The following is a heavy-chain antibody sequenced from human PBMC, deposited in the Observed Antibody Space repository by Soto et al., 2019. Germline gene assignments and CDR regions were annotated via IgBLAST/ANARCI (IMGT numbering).Heavy chain of an antibody. CDR3: ANRDRGYDAGYYGMDV. CDR1: GGTFSSYA. J-gene: IGHJ6*02. Sequence: QVQLVQSGAEVKKPGSSVKVSCKASGGTFSSYAISWVRQAPGQGREWMGGIIPIFGTAHYEQKFQGRVTSTADESTSTAYMELSSLRSEDTAVYYCANRDRGYDAGYYGMDVWGQGTTVTVSS. CDR2: IIPIFGTA. V-gene: IGHV1-69*01. D-gene: IGHD5-12*01.